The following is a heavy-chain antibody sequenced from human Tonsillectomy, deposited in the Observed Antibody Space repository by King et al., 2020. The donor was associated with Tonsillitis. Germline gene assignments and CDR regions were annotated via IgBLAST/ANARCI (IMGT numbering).Heavy chain of an antibody. D-gene: IGHD1-1*01. CDR3: ARGTSAWNGIDY. V-gene: IGHV3-74*01. CDR1: GFTFSSFW. Sequence: VQLVESGGGLVQPGGSLRLSCAASGFTFSSFWMHWVRQVPGRGLVWVSRISPYARSTAYADSVKGRFTISRDNAKDTQYLQMNSLRAEDTALYYCARGTSAWNGIDYWGQGTLVTVSS. CDR2: ISPYARST. J-gene: IGHJ4*02.